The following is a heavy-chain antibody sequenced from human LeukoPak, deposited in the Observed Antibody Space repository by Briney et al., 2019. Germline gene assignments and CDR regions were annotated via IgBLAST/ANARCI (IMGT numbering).Heavy chain of an antibody. CDR2: INPSGGST. J-gene: IGHJ5*02. CDR1: GYTFTSYY. CDR3: ARDSERPTRGYSYGSDSGWFDP. V-gene: IGHV1-46*01. D-gene: IGHD5-18*01. Sequence: AASVKVSCKASGYTFTSYYMHWVRQAPGQGLEWMGIINPSGGSTSYAQKFQGRVTMTRDMSTSTVYMELSSLRSEDTAVYYCARDSERPTRGYSYGSDSGWFDPWGQGTLVTVSS.